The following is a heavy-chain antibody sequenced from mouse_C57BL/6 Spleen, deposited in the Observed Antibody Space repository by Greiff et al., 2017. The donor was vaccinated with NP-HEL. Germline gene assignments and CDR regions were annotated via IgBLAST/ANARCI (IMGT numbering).Heavy chain of an antibody. D-gene: IGHD1-1*01. CDR1: GYTFTSYG. CDR3: ARRGLVATPYYAMDY. J-gene: IGHJ4*01. Sequence: QVQLQQSGAELARPGASVKLSCKASGYTFTSYGISWVKQRTGQGLEWIGEIYPRSGNTYYNEKFKGKATLTADKSSSTAYMELRSLTSEDSAVYFCARRGLVATPYYAMDYWGQGTSVTVSS. CDR2: IYPRSGNT. V-gene: IGHV1-81*01.